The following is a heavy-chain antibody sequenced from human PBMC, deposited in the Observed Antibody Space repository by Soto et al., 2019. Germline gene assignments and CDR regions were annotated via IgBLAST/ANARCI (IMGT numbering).Heavy chain of an antibody. Sequence: QVQLVESGGGVVQPGRSLRLSCAASGFTFSSYGMHWVRQAPGKGLEGVTVIWYDGDSNYANFVKGRFTISRDNFKNTLYLQMNSLRAEDTAVYYCAIDNIGSSSGMDVWGQGTTVTVSS. D-gene: IGHD5-12*01. J-gene: IGHJ6*02. V-gene: IGHV3-33*01. CDR2: IWYDGDS. CDR3: AIDNIGSSSGMDV. CDR1: GFTFSSYG.